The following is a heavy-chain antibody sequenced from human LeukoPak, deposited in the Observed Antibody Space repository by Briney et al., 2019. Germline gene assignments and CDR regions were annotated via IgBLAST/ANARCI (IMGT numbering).Heavy chain of an antibody. Sequence: PGGSLRLSRGASGFTFSNYAMSWVRQAPGKGLEWVSGINDNGSTRFYAASVKGRFTSSRDNPKNTLYLQMNGLRVEDTAVYYCAKDMQTWPRFPDYWGQGTLVTVSS. CDR3: AKDMQTWPRFPDY. CDR1: GFTFSNYA. V-gene: IGHV3-23*01. CDR2: INDNGSTR. D-gene: IGHD5-12*01. J-gene: IGHJ4*02.